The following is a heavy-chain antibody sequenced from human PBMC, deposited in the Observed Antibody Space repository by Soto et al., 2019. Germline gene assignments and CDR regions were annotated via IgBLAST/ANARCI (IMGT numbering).Heavy chain of an antibody. Sequence: PSETLSLTCTVSGGSISSYYWSWIRQSPGKGLEWIGYIYYSGSTNYNPSLKSRVTISVDTSKNQFSLKLSSVTAADTAVYYCARRNYDILTGYYYYYYMDVWGKGTTVTVSS. V-gene: IGHV4-59*08. CDR3: ARRNYDILTGYYYYYYMDV. CDR1: GGSISSYY. CDR2: IYYSGST. D-gene: IGHD3-9*01. J-gene: IGHJ6*03.